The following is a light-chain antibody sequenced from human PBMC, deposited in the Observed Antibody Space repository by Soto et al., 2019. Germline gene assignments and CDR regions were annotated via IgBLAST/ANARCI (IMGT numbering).Light chain of an antibody. V-gene: IGKV3-20*01. CDR2: GAS. J-gene: IGKJ1*01. Sequence: EKVMTQSPATLSVSPGERATLSCRASQSVSSNLAWYQQKPGQAPRLLIYGASSRATGIPVRFSGSGSGTDFTLTISRLEPEDFAVYYCQQYDSSPRTFGQGTKVDIK. CDR3: QQYDSSPRT. CDR1: QSVSSN.